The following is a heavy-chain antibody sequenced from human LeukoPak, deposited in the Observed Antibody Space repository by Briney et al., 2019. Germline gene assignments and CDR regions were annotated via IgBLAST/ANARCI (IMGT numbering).Heavy chain of an antibody. J-gene: IGHJ4*02. CDR3: ARDRGNSYCDY. V-gene: IGHV3-33*01. CDR2: IWYDGSNK. CDR1: GFTFSSNG. D-gene: IGHD1-26*01. Sequence: PGKSLRLSRAASGFTFSSNGMHWVRQGPGKGLEWVTFIWYDGSNKYYADSVKGRFTISRDNSKNTLYLQMNSLRADDTAVYYCARDRGNSYCDYWGQGTRVTVSS.